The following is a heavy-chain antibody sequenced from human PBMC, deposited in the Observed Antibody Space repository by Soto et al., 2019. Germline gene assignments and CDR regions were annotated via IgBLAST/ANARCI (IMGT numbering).Heavy chain of an antibody. J-gene: IGHJ4*02. CDR3: ARLERQLWSFDY. Sequence: QLQLQESGPGLVKPSETLSLTCTVSGGSISSSSYYWGWIRQPPGKGLEWIGSIYYSGSTYYNPSLKSRVTISVDTSKNQFSLKLSSVTAADTAVYYCARLERQLWSFDYWGQGTLVTVSS. V-gene: IGHV4-39*01. D-gene: IGHD5-18*01. CDR2: IYYSGST. CDR1: GGSISSSSYY.